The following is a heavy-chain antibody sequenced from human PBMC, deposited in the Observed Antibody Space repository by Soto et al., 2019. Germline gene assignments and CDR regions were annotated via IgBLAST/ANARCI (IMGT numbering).Heavy chain of an antibody. CDR1: GFTFSSYW. Sequence: PGGSLRLSCAASGFTFSSYWMSWVRQAPGKGLEWVANIKQDGSEKYYVDSVKGRFTISRDNAKNSLYLQMNSLRAEDTAVYYCARGVHKPFLTGYGYYYGSGSYYNARDYYYYGMDVWGQGTTVTVSS. CDR2: IKQDGSEK. V-gene: IGHV3-7*01. CDR3: ARGVHKPFLTGYGYYYGSGSYYNARDYYYYGMDV. J-gene: IGHJ6*02. D-gene: IGHD3-10*01.